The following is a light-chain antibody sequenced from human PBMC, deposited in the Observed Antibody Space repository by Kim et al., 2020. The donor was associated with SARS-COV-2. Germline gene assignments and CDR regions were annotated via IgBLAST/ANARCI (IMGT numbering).Light chain of an antibody. CDR2: KVS. J-gene: IGKJ5*01. V-gene: IGKV2-30*01. CDR3: MQVIHWPIT. CDR1: QSRVYSDGNTF. Sequence: PASISCRASQSRVYSDGNTFLGWFQQRPGKSPRRLIYKVSNRDSGVTDRFSGSGSGTDFTLKISRVEAEDIGVYYCMQVIHWPITFGHGTRLEIK.